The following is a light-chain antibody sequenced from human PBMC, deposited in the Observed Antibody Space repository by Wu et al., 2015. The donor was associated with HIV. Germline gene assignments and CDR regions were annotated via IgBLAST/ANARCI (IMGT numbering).Light chain of an antibody. V-gene: IGKV3-20*01. CDR2: GAS. J-gene: IGKJ5*01. CDR1: QSVSNNY. Sequence: NVLTQSPGTLSLSPGERATLSCRASQSVSNNYLAWFQQKPGQAPRLLIYGASSRATGTPDRFSGSGSGTDFTLTITRLEPQDFAVYYCQQYDSSITFGQGTRLDIK. CDR3: QQYDSSIT.